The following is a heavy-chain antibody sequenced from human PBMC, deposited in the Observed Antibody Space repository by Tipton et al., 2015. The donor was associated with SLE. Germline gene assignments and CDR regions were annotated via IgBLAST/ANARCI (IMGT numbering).Heavy chain of an antibody. Sequence: LRLSCAASGFTFSSYSMNWVRQPPGKGLEWIGEINHSGSTNYNPSLKSRVTISVDTSKNQFSLKLSSVTAADTAVYYCARLRNYYYDSSGYSGWFDPWGQGTLVTVSS. CDR3: ARLRNYYYDSSGYSGWFDP. J-gene: IGHJ5*02. D-gene: IGHD3-22*01. CDR2: INHSGST. CDR1: GFTFSSYS. V-gene: IGHV4-34*01.